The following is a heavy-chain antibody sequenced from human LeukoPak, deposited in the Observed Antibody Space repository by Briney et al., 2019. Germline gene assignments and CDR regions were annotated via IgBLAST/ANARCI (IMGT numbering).Heavy chain of an antibody. Sequence: ASVKVSCKASGYTFTGYYFHWVRQAPGQGLEWMEWIHPNSGGTNSAQRFQDRVTMTRDTSISTAYMELRRLRSDDTAVYYCATNVWPELPLDPWGQGTLVTVSS. V-gene: IGHV1-2*02. D-gene: IGHD5-24*01. J-gene: IGHJ5*02. CDR1: GYTFTGYY. CDR2: IHPNSGGT. CDR3: ATNVWPELPLDP.